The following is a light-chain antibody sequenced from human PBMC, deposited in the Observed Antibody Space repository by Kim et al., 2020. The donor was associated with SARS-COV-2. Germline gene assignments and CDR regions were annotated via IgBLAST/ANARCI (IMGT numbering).Light chain of an antibody. J-gene: IGKJ5*01. CDR1: QPIDNF. CDR3: QQSYSLPST. V-gene: IGKV1-39*01. CDR2: VAS. Sequence: DIQMTQSPSSLSASVGDRVTITCRASQPIDNFLNWYQQKPGKAPNLLISVASSLQSGVPSRFSGSGSGTDLSLTISSLQPEDFAVYFCQQSYSLPSTLGQGTRRGIK.